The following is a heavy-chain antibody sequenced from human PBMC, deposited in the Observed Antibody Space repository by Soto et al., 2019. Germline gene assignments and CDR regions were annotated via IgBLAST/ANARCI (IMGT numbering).Heavy chain of an antibody. Sequence: LGESLKISCNGSGYSFTSYWISWVRQMPGKGLEWMGRIDPSDSYTNYSPSFQGHVTISADKSISTAYLQWSSLKASDTAMYYCARPYGYGYSSGFDYWGQGTLVTVSS. CDR2: IDPSDSYT. D-gene: IGHD5-18*01. V-gene: IGHV5-10-1*01. CDR1: GYSFTSYW. J-gene: IGHJ4*02. CDR3: ARPYGYGYSSGFDY.